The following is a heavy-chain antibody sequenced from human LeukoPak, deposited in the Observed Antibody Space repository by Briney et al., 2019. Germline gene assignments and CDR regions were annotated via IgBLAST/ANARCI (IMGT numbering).Heavy chain of an antibody. CDR1: GYSFTSYW. J-gene: IGHJ4*02. CDR3: ARYSSGYSSAYYFDY. CDR2: IYPGDSDT. D-gene: IGHD3-22*01. Sequence: GESLKISCKGSGYSFTSYWIGWVRQMPGKGLEWMGIIYPGDSDTRYSPSFQGQVTISADKSISTAYLQWSSLKASDTAMYYCARYSSGYSSAYYFDYWGQRTLVTVSS. V-gene: IGHV5-51*01.